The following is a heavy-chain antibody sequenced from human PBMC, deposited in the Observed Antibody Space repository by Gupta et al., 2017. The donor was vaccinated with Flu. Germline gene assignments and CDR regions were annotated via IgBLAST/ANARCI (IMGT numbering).Heavy chain of an antibody. Sequence: EVQLVESGGGLVKPGGSLRLSCAASGFTFSSYSMNWVRQAPGKGLEWVSSISGSSSYIYYADSVKGRFTISRDNAKNSLYLQMDSLRAEDTAVYYCARAGCSGGSCYDYWGQGTLVTVSS. CDR1: GFTFSSYS. CDR3: ARAGCSGGSCYDY. D-gene: IGHD2-15*01. V-gene: IGHV3-21*01. CDR2: ISGSSSYI. J-gene: IGHJ4*02.